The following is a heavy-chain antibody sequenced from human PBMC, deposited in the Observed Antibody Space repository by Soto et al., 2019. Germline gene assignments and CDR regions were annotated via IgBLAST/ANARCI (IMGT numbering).Heavy chain of an antibody. CDR2: IYYSGST. D-gene: IGHD6-19*01. CDR1: GGSISSSSYY. Sequence: SETLSLTCTVSGGSISSSSYYWGWIRQPPGKGLEWIGSIYYSGSTYYNPSLKSRVTISVDTSKNQFSLKLSSVTAADTAVYYCARQDSSGWLYYFDYWGQGTLVTVSS. V-gene: IGHV4-39*01. CDR3: ARQDSSGWLYYFDY. J-gene: IGHJ4*02.